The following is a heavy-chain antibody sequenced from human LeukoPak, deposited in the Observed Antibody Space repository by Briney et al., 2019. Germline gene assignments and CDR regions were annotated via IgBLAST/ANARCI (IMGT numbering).Heavy chain of an antibody. CDR3: TRAHIDY. J-gene: IGHJ4*02. D-gene: IGHD2-21*01. CDR2: ISWNSGSI. CDR1: GFTFDDYA. Sequence: GGSLRLSCAASGFTFDDYAMHWVRQAPGKGLEWVSGISWNSGSIGYADSVKGRFTISRDNAKNTLYLQMNNLRAEDTAVYYCTRAHIDYWGQGTLVTVSS. V-gene: IGHV3-9*01.